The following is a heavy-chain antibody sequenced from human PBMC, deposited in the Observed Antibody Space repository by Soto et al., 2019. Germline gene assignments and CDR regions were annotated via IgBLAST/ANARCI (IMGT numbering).Heavy chain of an antibody. Sequence: QVQLQLWGAGLLKPSETLSLTCAVYGGSLSGYYWNWIRQPPGRGLEWIGEINHSGSTNYNPSLKIRVTISVDTSKNQFSLKLTSVTAADTAVYYCARGSRVLRFLEWLPLDYWGQGTLVTVSS. CDR2: INHSGST. J-gene: IGHJ4*02. CDR3: ARGSRVLRFLEWLPLDY. D-gene: IGHD3-3*01. CDR1: GGSLSGYY. V-gene: IGHV4-34*01.